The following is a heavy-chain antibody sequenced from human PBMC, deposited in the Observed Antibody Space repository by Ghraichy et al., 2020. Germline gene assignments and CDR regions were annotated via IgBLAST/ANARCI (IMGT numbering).Heavy chain of an antibody. V-gene: IGHV3-23*01. CDR3: AKGGNGPYYYYYGMDV. Sequence: GGSLRLSCAASGFTFRSYAMSWVRQAPGKGLEWVSAISGSGGATYYADSVKGRFTISRDNSKNTLYLQMNSLRAEDTAVYYCAKGGNGPYYYYYGMDVWGQGTTVTFSS. J-gene: IGHJ6*02. D-gene: IGHD4-23*01. CDR1: GFTFRSYA. CDR2: ISGSGGAT.